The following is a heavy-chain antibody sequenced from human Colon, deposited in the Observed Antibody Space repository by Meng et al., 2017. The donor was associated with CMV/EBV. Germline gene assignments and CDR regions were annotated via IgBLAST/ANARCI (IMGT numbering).Heavy chain of an antibody. D-gene: IGHD2-2*01. J-gene: IGHJ5*02. CDR3: SRGQDFVVVPTPKNFFDP. CDR1: GFRFSRDS. Sequence: GESLKISCAASGFRFSRDSMNWVRQAPGKGLEWIATISSGGIYTYYADSVKGRFTISRDNAKSTLYLQMNILRAEDTAVYYGSRGQDFVVVPTPKNFFDPWGQGTLVTVSS. V-gene: IGHV3-21*01. CDR2: ISSGGIYT.